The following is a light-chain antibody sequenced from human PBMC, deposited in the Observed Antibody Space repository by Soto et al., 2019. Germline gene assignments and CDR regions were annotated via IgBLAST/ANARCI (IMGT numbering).Light chain of an antibody. CDR3: RQYYTSHKWT. CDR1: QSILYSSNNKNY. J-gene: IGKJ1*01. CDR2: WAS. Sequence: DIVMTQSPDSLAVSLGERATINCKSSQSILYSSNNKNYLAWYQQKPGQPPKLLIYWASTRESGVPDRFSGSGSETDFTLTISSLQAEDVAIYYCRQYYTSHKWTFSQGTKVDIK. V-gene: IGKV4-1*01.